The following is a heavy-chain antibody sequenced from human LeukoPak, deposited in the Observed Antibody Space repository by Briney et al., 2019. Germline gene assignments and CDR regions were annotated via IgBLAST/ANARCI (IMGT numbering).Heavy chain of an antibody. CDR1: GFTFSSHW. V-gene: IGHV3-21*01. J-gene: IGHJ4*02. Sequence: GGSLRLSCAASGFTFSSHWMSWVRQAPGKGLEWVSSISSSSSYIYYADSVKGRFTISRDNAKNSLYLQMNSLRAEDTAVYYCEAVAGTGYFDYWGQGTLVTVSS. D-gene: IGHD6-19*01. CDR3: EAVAGTGYFDY. CDR2: ISSSSSYI.